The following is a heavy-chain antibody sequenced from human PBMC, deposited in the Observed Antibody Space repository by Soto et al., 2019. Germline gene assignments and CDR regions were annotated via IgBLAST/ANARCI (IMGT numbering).Heavy chain of an antibody. CDR3: AREGRYCSSTSCPRRFDY. CDR2: IYYSGST. Sequence: QVQLQESGPGLVKPSETLSLTCTVSGGSISSYYWSWIRQPPGKGLEWIGYIYYSGSTNYNPSLKSRVTISVDTSNNQFSLKLSSVTAADTAVYYCAREGRYCSSTSCPRRFDYWGQGTLVTVSS. J-gene: IGHJ4*02. D-gene: IGHD2-2*01. CDR1: GGSISSYY. V-gene: IGHV4-59*01.